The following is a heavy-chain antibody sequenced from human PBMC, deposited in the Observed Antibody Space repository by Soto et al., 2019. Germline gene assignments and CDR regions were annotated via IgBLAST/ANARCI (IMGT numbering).Heavy chain of an antibody. V-gene: IGHV4-59*01. D-gene: IGHD3-10*01. J-gene: IGHJ4*02. CDR3: TRGGSVRPLDY. CDR1: GGSISSYY. Sequence: SETLSLTCTVSGGSISSYYWSWIRQPPGKGLEWIGYIYYSGSTNYNPSLKSRVTISVHTSKNQFSLKLSSMTAADTAVYYCTRGGSVRPLDYWGQGNLVTVSS. CDR2: IYYSGST.